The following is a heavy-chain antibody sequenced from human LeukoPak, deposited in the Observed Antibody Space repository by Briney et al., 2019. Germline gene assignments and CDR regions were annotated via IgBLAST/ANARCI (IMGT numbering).Heavy chain of an antibody. J-gene: IGHJ4*02. Sequence: KTSETLSLTCTVSGGSISSSSYYWGWIRQPPGKWLEWIGSIFYSGSTYYNPSLKSRVTISEDTSKNQFSLKLSSVTAADTAFYYCARLGRMSPLDYWGQGTLVTVSS. CDR2: IFYSGST. D-gene: IGHD1-14*01. CDR1: GGSISSSSYY. V-gene: IGHV4-39*01. CDR3: ARLGRMSPLDY.